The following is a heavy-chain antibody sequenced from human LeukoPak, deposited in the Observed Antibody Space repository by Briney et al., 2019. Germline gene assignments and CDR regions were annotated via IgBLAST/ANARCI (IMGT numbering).Heavy chain of an antibody. J-gene: IGHJ6*02. CDR1: GLTFSSYA. CDR2: ISGSGGST. Sequence: PGGSLRLSCAASGLTFSSYAMSWVRQAPGKGLEWVSAISGSGGSTYYADSVKGRFTISRDNSKNTLYLRMNSLRAEDTAVYYCAKDRGTRITMVRGVPLNGMDVWGQGTTVTVSS. V-gene: IGHV3-23*01. CDR3: AKDRGTRITMVRGVPLNGMDV. D-gene: IGHD3-10*01.